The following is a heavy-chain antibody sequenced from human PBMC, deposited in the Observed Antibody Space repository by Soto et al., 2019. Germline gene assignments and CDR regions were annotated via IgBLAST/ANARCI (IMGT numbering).Heavy chain of an antibody. Sequence: GGSLSLSCSSSGFPFSSFALSWVRQAPGQGLEWVSAISGSGDDTDYADSVKGRFTISRDNSKNTLYLQMNSLRAEDTAVDDCAGPGYRYQAYWGKRAQVTVSS. CDR1: GFPFSSFA. CDR3: AGPGYRYQAY. D-gene: IGHD5-18*01. CDR2: ISGSGDDT. J-gene: IGHJ4*02. V-gene: IGHV3-23*01.